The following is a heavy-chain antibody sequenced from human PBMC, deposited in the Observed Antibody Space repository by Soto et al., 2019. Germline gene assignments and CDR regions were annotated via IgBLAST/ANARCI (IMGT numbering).Heavy chain of an antibody. Sequence: LSCAASGFTFSSYAMHWVRQAPGKGLEWVAVISYDGSNKYYADSVKGRFTISRDNSKNTLYLQMNSLRAEDTAVYYCAREPTGASYYYYGMDVWGQGTTVTVSS. D-gene: IGHD4-17*01. CDR3: AREPTGASYYYYGMDV. J-gene: IGHJ6*02. CDR2: ISYDGSNK. V-gene: IGHV3-30-3*01. CDR1: GFTFSSYA.